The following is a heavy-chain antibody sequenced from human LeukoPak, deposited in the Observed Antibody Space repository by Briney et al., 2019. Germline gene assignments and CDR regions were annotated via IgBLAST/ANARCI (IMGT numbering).Heavy chain of an antibody. D-gene: IGHD3-9*01. Sequence: PSETLSLTCTVSGGSISSYYWSWIRQPPGKGLEWIGYIYYSGSTNYNPSLKSRVTISVDTSKNQFSLKLSSVTAADTAVYYSARHRPAVLRYFDWLLDYWGQGTLVTVSS. CDR2: IYYSGST. CDR3: ARHRPAVLRYFDWLLDY. V-gene: IGHV4-59*08. J-gene: IGHJ4*02. CDR1: GGSISSYY.